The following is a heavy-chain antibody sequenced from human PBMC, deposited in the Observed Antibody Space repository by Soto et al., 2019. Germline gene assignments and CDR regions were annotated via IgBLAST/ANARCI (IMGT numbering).Heavy chain of an antibody. CDR3: AREPRYYYDSSGXDYY. CDR1: GGSISSGGYY. J-gene: IGHJ4*02. D-gene: IGHD3-22*01. V-gene: IGHV4-31*03. Sequence: SETLSLTCTVSGGSISSGGYYWSWIRQHPGKGLEWIGHIYYSGSTYYNPSLKSRVTISVDTSKNQFSLKLSSVTAADTAVYYCAREPRYYYDSSGXDYYWGQGTLVTVSS. CDR2: IYYSGST.